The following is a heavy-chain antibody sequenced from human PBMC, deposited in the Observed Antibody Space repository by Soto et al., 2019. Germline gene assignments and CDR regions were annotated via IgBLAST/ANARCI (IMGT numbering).Heavy chain of an antibody. J-gene: IGHJ4*02. CDR3: ARTYIGYFDY. Sequence: PSETLSLTCTVSGGSVSSGIYYWSWIRQPPGKGLEWIGYIYYSGSTNYNPSLKSRITISVDTSKNQFSLKLSSVTAADTAVYYCARTYIGYFDYWGQGTLVTVSS. CDR2: IYYSGST. CDR1: GGSVSSGIYY. D-gene: IGHD2-15*01. V-gene: IGHV4-61*01.